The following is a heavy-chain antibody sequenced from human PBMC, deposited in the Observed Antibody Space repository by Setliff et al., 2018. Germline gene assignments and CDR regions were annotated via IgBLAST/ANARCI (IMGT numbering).Heavy chain of an antibody. CDR3: AKPQVELRWGFES. Sequence: GGSLRLSCAASGLTFSSDAMTWVRQTPGKGLEWVSVISSDGRNAFYTDSVKGRFTIFRDGSKNTLYLQMTSLRAEDTAVYYCAKPQVELRWGFESWGQGTLVTVSS. CDR2: ISSDGRNA. CDR1: GLTFSSDA. J-gene: IGHJ4*02. V-gene: IGHV3-23*03. D-gene: IGHD1-7*01.